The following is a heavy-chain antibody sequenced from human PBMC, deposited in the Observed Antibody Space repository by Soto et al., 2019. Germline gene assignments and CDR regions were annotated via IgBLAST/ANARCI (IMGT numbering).Heavy chain of an antibody. CDR1: GGSLSSYY. D-gene: IGHD5-12*01. CDR2: IYYSGST. Sequence: LSLTCTVSGGSLSSYYWSWIRQPPGKGLEWIGYIYYSGSTNYNPSLKSRVTISADKSISTAYLQWRSLKASDTAMYYCARRDGYKIDYWGQGTLVTVSS. CDR3: ARRDGYKIDY. V-gene: IGHV4-59*12. J-gene: IGHJ4*02.